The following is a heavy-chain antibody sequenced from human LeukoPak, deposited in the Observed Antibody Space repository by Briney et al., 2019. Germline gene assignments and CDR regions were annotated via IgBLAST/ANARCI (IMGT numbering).Heavy chain of an antibody. D-gene: IGHD6-19*01. CDR1: GGTFSSYA. CDR2: INPIFGTA. CDR3: ARDGRRTYSSGWYYYYYMDV. Sequence: SVKVSCKASGGTFSSYAISWVRQAPGQGLEWMGGINPIFGTANYAQKFQGRVTITTDESTSTAYMELSSLRSEDTAVYYCARDGRRTYSSGWYYYYYMDVWGKGTTVTVSS. V-gene: IGHV1-69*05. J-gene: IGHJ6*03.